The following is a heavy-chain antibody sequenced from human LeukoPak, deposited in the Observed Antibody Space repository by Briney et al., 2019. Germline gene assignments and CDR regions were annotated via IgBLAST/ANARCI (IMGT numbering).Heavy chain of an antibody. J-gene: IGHJ4*02. CDR3: TTLAAAGRRVEDY. V-gene: IGHV3-15*01. CDR1: GFTFSNAW. CDR2: IKSKTDGGTT. Sequence: GGSLRLSCAASGFTFSNAWMSWVRQAPWKGLEWVGRIKSKTDGGTTDYAAPVKGRFTISRDDSKNTLYLQMNSLKTEDTAVYYCTTLAAAGRRVEDYWGQGTLVTVSS. D-gene: IGHD6-13*01.